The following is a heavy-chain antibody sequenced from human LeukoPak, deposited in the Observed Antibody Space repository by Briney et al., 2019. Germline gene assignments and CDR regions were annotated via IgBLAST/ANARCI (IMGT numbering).Heavy chain of an antibody. D-gene: IGHD5-24*01. CDR1: GYSFSKYW. Sequence: PGESLKISCTASGYSFSKYWIGWVRQTPGKGLEWMGFIYSDESLIRYSPSLEGQVTISADNSINTAYLQWNSLKASDTAMYYCGRYGLSGNGYTSYFYYGMDFWGQGTAVTVSS. V-gene: IGHV5-51*01. J-gene: IGHJ6*02. CDR2: IYSDESLI. CDR3: GRYGLSGNGYTSYFYYGMDF.